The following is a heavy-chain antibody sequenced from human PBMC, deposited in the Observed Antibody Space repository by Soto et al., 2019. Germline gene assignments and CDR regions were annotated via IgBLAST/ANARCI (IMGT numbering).Heavy chain of an antibody. V-gene: IGHV2-5*01. CDR1: GFSLSSSGVG. Sequence: SGPTLVNPTQTLTLTCTFSGFSLSSSGVGVGWIRQPPGKSLEWLAVLYFNGDRRRSPSLENRLTITKDTSKNQVILTMTNMDPVDTATYYCIYRRAAYDYHGLDVWGQGTTVTVSS. J-gene: IGHJ6*02. D-gene: IGHD6-25*01. CDR2: LYFNGDR. CDR3: IYRRAAYDYHGLDV.